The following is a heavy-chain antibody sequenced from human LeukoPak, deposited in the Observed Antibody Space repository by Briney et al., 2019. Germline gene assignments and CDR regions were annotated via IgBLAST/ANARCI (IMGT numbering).Heavy chain of an antibody. CDR2: ISSSSSYI. V-gene: IGHV3-21*01. Sequence: FTFXXYEMNWVRQAPGKXLEWVSSISSSSSYIYXADSVKGRFTISRDNAKNSLYLQMNSLRAEDTAVYYCXXXXXXXFXXXXYWGQGXLXTVSS. J-gene: IGHJ4*02. CDR3: XXXXXXXFXXXXY. CDR1: FTFXXYE.